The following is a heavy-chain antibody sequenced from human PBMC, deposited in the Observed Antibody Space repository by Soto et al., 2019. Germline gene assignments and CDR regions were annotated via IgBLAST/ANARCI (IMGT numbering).Heavy chain of an antibody. J-gene: IGHJ3*01. D-gene: IGHD2-15*01. V-gene: IGHV5-10-1*01. CDR3: ARPASGGSRDAFDV. CDR1: GYKFTTFW. CDR2: IDPTDSLT. Sequence: GESLKISWKASGYKFTTFWLNWVRQTPGKGLEWLGRIDPTDSLTNYSPPFEGHVTISVDRSISTAYLQWNSLQASDTAIYYCARPASGGSRDAFDVWGQGTTVTVS.